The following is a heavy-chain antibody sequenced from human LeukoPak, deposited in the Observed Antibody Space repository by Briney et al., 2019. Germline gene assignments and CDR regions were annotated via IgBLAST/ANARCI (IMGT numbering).Heavy chain of an antibody. J-gene: IGHJ4*02. V-gene: IGHV3-21*01. CDR3: ARAHIVVVTASRPFDY. D-gene: IGHD2-21*02. CDR2: ISSSSSYI. CDR1: GFTFSSYG. Sequence: GGSLRLSCAASGFTFSSYGMSWVRQAPGKGLEWVSSISSSSSYIYYADSVKGRFTISRDNAKNSLYLQMNSLRAEDTAVYYCARAHIVVVTASRPFDYWGQGTLVTVSS.